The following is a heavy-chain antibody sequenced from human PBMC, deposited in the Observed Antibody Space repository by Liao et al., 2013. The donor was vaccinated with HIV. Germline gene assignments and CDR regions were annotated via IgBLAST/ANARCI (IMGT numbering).Heavy chain of an antibody. CDR1: GGSFSGYY. CDR2: INHSGST. D-gene: IGHD2-21*01. CDR3: ARSVIAYNYYYYYMDV. V-gene: IGHV4-34*01. J-gene: IGHJ6*03. Sequence: QVQLQQWGAGLLKPSETLSLTCAVYGGSFSGYYWSWIRQPPGKGLEWIGEINHSGSTNYNPSLKSRVTISVDTSKNQFSLKLSSVTAADTAVYYCARSVIAYNYYYYYMDVWGKGTTVTVSS.